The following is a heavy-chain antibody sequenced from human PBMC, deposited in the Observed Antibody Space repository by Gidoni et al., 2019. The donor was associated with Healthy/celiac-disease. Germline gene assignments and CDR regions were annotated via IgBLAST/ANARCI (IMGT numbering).Heavy chain of an antibody. V-gene: IGHV3-23*01. Sequence: EVQLLESAGCLVHPGGSLRLPCASSGFTLSCYAMSWVRAASGKGLEWVSAISGSGGSKDYADSVKGRFTISRVNSKNTLYMQMNSLRAEDTAVYYCAKDPTMTTVTTDVWYWGQGTLVTVSS. CDR2: ISGSGGSK. CDR3: AKDPTMTTVTTDVWY. CDR1: GFTLSCYA. D-gene: IGHD4-17*01. J-gene: IGHJ4*02.